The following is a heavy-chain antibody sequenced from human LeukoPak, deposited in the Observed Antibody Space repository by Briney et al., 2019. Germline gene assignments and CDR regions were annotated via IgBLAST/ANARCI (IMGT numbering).Heavy chain of an antibody. Sequence: ASVKVSCKASGYTFTGYYMHWVRQAPGQGLEWMGWINPNSGGTNYAQKFQGRVTMTRDTSISTAYMELGRLRSDDTAVYYCARDPMGVGATMMFDYWGQGTLVTVSS. CDR1: GYTFTGYY. CDR3: ARDPMGVGATMMFDY. D-gene: IGHD1-26*01. J-gene: IGHJ4*02. CDR2: INPNSGGT. V-gene: IGHV1-2*02.